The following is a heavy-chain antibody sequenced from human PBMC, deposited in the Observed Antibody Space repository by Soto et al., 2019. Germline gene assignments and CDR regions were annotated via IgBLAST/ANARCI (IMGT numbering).Heavy chain of an antibody. Sequence: EVQLVESGGGLVQPGGSLKLSCAASGFTFSGSAMHWVRQASGKGLEWVGRIRTKSNSYGTSYAASVKGRFTISRADAKNMAYLHMSSLKTEDPAVYYCTRPEYSSGWDDFWGQGTLVTVSS. CDR3: TRPEYSSGWDDF. CDR2: IRTKSNSYGT. CDR1: GFTFSGSA. J-gene: IGHJ4*02. D-gene: IGHD6-19*01. V-gene: IGHV3-73*02.